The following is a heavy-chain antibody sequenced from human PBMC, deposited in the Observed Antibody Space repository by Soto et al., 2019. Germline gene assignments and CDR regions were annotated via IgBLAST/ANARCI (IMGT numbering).Heavy chain of an antibody. Sequence: QVQLVESGGGVVQPGRSLRLSCAASGFTFSSYGMHWVRQAPGKGLEWVAVISYDGSNKYYADSVKGRFTISRDNSKNTLYLQMNSLRAEDTAVYYCAKGAEREGYCSGGSCLYYMDVWGKGTTVTVSS. CDR1: GFTFSSYG. V-gene: IGHV3-30*18. J-gene: IGHJ6*03. CDR2: ISYDGSNK. CDR3: AKGAEREGYCSGGSCLYYMDV. D-gene: IGHD2-15*01.